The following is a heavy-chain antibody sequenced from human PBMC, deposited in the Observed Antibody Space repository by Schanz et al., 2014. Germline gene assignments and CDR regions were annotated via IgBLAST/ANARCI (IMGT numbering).Heavy chain of an antibody. Sequence: VQLLESGGGLVQPGGSLRLSCAVSGFTFSSYAMSWVRQAPGKGLEWVANIKQDESERSYVDSVKGRFTISRDNAKNSLYLQMNSLRAEDTAVYYPFDYWGQGTLVTVSS. J-gene: IGHJ4*02. V-gene: IGHV3-7*01. CDR1: GFTFSSYA. CDR3: FDY. CDR2: IKQDESER.